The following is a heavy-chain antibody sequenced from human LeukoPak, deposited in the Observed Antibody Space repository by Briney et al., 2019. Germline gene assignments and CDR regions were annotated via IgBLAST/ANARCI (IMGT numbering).Heavy chain of an antibody. CDR2: INSDGSST. V-gene: IGHV3-74*01. J-gene: IGHJ4*02. CDR3: ARGGYGDYRYFDY. D-gene: IGHD4-17*01. Sequence: GGSLRLSCAASGFTFSSYWMHWVRQAPGKGLVWVSRINSDGSSTSYADSVKGRFTIPRDNAKNTLYLQMNSLRAEDTAVYYCARGGYGDYRYFDYWGQGTLVTVSS. CDR1: GFTFSSYW.